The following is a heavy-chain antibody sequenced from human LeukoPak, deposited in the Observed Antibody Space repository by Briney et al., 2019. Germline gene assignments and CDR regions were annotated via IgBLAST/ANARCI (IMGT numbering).Heavy chain of an antibody. Sequence: QTAGSLRLSCAASRFTFSSISMTWVRQAPGKGLEWVSTIRSNGGDTRFTASVKGRFTSSREHSKNRLDLEMNSLRAEETAVYYCARRGYTTWFDPWGQGTLVTVSS. D-gene: IGHD2-15*01. CDR1: RFTFSSIS. J-gene: IGHJ5*02. CDR2: IRSNGGDT. CDR3: ARRGYTTWFDP. V-gene: IGHV3-23*01.